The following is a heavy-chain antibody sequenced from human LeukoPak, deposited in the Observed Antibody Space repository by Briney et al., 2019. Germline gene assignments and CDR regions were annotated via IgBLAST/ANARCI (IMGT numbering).Heavy chain of an antibody. V-gene: IGHV3-21*01. CDR1: GFTFSSYS. Sequence: GGSLRLSCAASGFTFSSYSMNWVRQAPGKGLEWVSSISSSSSYIYYADSVKGRFTISRDNAKNSLYLQMNSLRAEDTAVYYCARELTIPAAGWQIRHWGQGTLVIVSS. CDR3: ARELTIPAAGWQIRH. J-gene: IGHJ1*01. D-gene: IGHD6-13*01. CDR2: ISSSSSYI.